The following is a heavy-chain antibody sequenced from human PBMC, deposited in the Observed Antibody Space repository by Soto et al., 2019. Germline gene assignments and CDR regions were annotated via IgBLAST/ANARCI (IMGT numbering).Heavy chain of an antibody. Sequence: SETLSLTCIVSGGSISEKYWNWARQPPGKGLEWIGLIFANGHTDYNPSLKSRVTMSVDASKNQFSLRLTSMTAADTAVYYCVASLAASGLNWLDPWGRGTLVTVSS. CDR2: IFANGHT. V-gene: IGHV4-4*07. D-gene: IGHD6-13*01. CDR1: GGSISEKY. J-gene: IGHJ5*02. CDR3: VASLAASGLNWLDP.